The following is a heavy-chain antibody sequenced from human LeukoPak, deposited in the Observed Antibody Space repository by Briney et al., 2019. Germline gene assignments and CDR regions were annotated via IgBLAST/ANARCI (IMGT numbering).Heavy chain of an antibody. CDR1: GFTFSSYA. V-gene: IGHV3-30-3*02. D-gene: IGHD5-12*01. CDR3: AKLRYSGYDSPARPITRQYYFDY. Sequence: GGSLRLSCAASGFTFSSYAMHWVRQAPGKGLEWGAVISYDGSNKYYADSVKGRFTISRDNSKNTLYLQMNSLRAEDTAVYYCAKLRYSGYDSPARPITRQYYFDYWGQGTLVTVSS. CDR2: ISYDGSNK. J-gene: IGHJ4*02.